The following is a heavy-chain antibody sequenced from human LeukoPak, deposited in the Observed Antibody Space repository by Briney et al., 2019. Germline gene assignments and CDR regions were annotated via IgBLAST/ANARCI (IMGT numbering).Heavy chain of an antibody. J-gene: IGHJ4*02. V-gene: IGHV3-69-1*02. D-gene: IGHD2-15*01. CDR2: IGSDNKP. Sequence: GGSLRLSCEASGFTFSAYAMTWVSQAPGKGLEWVSSIGSDNKPHYSESVKGRFAISRDNAKNSLYLQMNSLRAEDTAVYYCARDQVVPGFWGRGTLVIVSS. CDR1: GFTFSAYA. CDR3: ARDQVVPGF.